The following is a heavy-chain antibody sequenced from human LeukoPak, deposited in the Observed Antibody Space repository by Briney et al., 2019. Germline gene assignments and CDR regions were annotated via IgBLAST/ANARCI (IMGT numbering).Heavy chain of an antibody. CDR3: ARKSPLAIDY. CDR1: GGSISSGGYY. Sequence: SETLSLTCTVSGGSISSGGYYWSWIRQPPGKGLEWIGYIYHSGSTYYNPSLKSRVTISVDRSKNQFSLKLSSVTAADTAVYYCARKSPLAIDYWGQGTLVTVSS. V-gene: IGHV4-30-2*01. CDR2: IYHSGST. J-gene: IGHJ4*02.